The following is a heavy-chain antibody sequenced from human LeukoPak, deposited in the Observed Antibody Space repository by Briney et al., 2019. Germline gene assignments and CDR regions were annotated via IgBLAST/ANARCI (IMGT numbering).Heavy chain of an antibody. CDR1: GFTFSSYE. CDR3: ARAYSSGWYAKYFDC. Sequence: GGSLRLSCAASGFTFSSYEMNWVRQAPGKGLEWVSYISISGSTIYYADSVKGRFTISRDNAKSSLYLQMNSLRAEDTAVYYCARAYSSGWYAKYFDCWGPGTLVTASS. J-gene: IGHJ4*02. V-gene: IGHV3-48*03. CDR2: ISISGSTI. D-gene: IGHD6-13*01.